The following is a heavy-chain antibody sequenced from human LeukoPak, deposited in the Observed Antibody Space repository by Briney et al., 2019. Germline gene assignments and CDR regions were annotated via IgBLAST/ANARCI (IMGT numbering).Heavy chain of an antibody. D-gene: IGHD3-22*01. CDR1: GFTFSSYE. V-gene: IGHV3-48*03. Sequence: PGGSLRLSCAASGFTFSSYEMNWVRQAPGKGLEWVSYISSSGSTIYYADSVKGRFTISRDNAKNSLYLQMNSLRAEDTAVYYCARDKSHYDSSGFDHWGQGTLVTVSS. CDR2: ISSSGSTI. J-gene: IGHJ4*02. CDR3: ARDKSHYDSSGFDH.